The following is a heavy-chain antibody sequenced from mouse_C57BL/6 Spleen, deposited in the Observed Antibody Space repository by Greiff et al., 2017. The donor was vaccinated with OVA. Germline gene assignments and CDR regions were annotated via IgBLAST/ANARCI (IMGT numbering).Heavy chain of an antibody. Sequence: QVQLKQSGAELVKPGASVKLSCKASGYTFTEYTIHWVKQRSGQGLEWIGWFYPGSGSIKYNEKFKDKATLTADKSSSTVYMELSRLTSEDSAVYFCARHEGGDWEKVYYFDDWGQGTTLTVSS. CDR1: GYTFTEYT. CDR3: ARHEGGDWEKVYYFDD. CDR2: FYPGSGSI. V-gene: IGHV1-62-2*01. J-gene: IGHJ2*01. D-gene: IGHD4-1*01.